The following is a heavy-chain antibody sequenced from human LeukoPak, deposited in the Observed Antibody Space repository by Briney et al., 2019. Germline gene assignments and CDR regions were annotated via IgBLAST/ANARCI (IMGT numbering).Heavy chain of an antibody. CDR1: GDSLISYY. V-gene: IGHV4-4*07. CDR2: IYVSGNI. D-gene: IGHD3-9*01. J-gene: IGHJ6*03. CDR3: AREGNYDILTGHSPGFLYYMDV. Sequence: SETLSLTCTVSGDSLISYYWNWVRQPAGKGLEWIGRIYVSGNINYNPSLKSRVTMSVDASKNQFSLNLTSVTAADTAVYFCAREGNYDILTGHSPGFLYYMDVWGEGTTVIVSS.